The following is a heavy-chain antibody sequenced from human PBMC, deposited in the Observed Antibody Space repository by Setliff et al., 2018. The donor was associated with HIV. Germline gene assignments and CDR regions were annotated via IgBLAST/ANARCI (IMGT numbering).Heavy chain of an antibody. CDR1: GGSISSYY. CDR3: ARDEGRATGSWWDQSASWYLDY. J-gene: IGHJ4*01. CDR2: ISAAGTI. V-gene: IGHV4-4*07. D-gene: IGHD6-13*01. Sequence: SETLSLTCTVSGGSISSYYWSWIRQPAGKRLESIGRISAAGTINYNPSLRSRVTLSVDTSENQFSLTVNSVTTADTAMYFCARDEGRATGSWWDQSASWYLDYWGHGILVTVSS.